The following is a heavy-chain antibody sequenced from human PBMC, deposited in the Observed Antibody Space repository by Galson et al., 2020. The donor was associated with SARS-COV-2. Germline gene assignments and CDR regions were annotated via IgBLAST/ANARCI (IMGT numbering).Heavy chain of an antibody. J-gene: IGHJ4*02. CDR1: GFSLSTSGMC. D-gene: IGHD5-12*01. Sequence: SGPTLVKPTQTLTLTCPFSGFSLSTSGMCLSWIRQPPGKALEWLAPIDWDDDKYYSTSLKTRLTISKDTSKNQVVLTMTNMDPVDTATYYCARVYSGYVALDYWGQGTLVTVSS. V-gene: IGHV2-70*01. CDR2: IDWDDDK. CDR3: ARVYSGYVALDY.